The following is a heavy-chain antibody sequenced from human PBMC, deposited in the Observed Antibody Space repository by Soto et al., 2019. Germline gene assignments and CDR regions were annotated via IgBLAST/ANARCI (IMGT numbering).Heavy chain of an antibody. J-gene: IGHJ3*02. D-gene: IGHD1-1*01. V-gene: IGHV3-33*01. CDR1: GFTFSSYG. CDR2: IWYDGSNK. CDR3: ARDDWNMNAFDI. Sequence: GGSLRLSCAASGFTFSSYGMHWVRQAPGKGLEWVAVIWYDGSNKYYADSVKGRFTISRDNSKNTLYLQMNSLRAEDTAVYYCARDDWNMNAFDIWGQGTMVTVSS.